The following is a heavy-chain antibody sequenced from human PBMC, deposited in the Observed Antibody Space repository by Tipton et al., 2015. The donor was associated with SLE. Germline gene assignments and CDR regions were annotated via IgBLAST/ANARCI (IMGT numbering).Heavy chain of an antibody. Sequence: TLSLTCTVSGGSISSSSYYWGWIRQPPGKGLEWIGSIYYSGSTNYNPSLKSRVTISVDTSKNQFSLKLSSVTAADTAVYYCARGSGYCSGGSCYPNWFDPWGQGTLVTVSS. D-gene: IGHD2-15*01. V-gene: IGHV4-39*07. J-gene: IGHJ5*02. CDR1: GGSISSSSYY. CDR2: IYYSGST. CDR3: ARGSGYCSGGSCYPNWFDP.